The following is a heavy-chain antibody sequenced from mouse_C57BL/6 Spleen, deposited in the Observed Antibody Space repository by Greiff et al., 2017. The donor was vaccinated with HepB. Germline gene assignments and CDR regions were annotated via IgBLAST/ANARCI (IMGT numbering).Heavy chain of an antibody. V-gene: IGHV5-6*01. Sequence: EVHLVESGGDLVKPGGSLKLSCAASGFTFSSYGMSWVRQTPDKRLEWVATISSGGSYTYYPDSVKGRFTISRDNAKNTLYLQMSSLKAEDTAMYYCANVSDGSSSWYFDVWGAGTTVTVSS. J-gene: IGHJ1*01. CDR3: ANVSDGSSSWYFDV. D-gene: IGHD1-1*01. CDR2: ISSGGSYT. CDR1: GFTFSSYG.